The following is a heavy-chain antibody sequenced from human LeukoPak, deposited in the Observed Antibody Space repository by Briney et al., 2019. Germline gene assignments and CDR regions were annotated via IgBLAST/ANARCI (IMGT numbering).Heavy chain of an antibody. CDR3: ARARNNYDRSGYSALDY. Sequence: GGSLRLSCAASGFTFSSYWMSWVRQAPGKGLEWVANIKEDGSEKNYVDSVRGRFTISRDNAKNSLYLQMNILRAEDTAVYYCARARNNYDRSGYSALDYWGQGTLVTVSS. CDR2: IKEDGSEK. CDR1: GFTFSSYW. J-gene: IGHJ4*02. D-gene: IGHD3-22*01. V-gene: IGHV3-7*02.